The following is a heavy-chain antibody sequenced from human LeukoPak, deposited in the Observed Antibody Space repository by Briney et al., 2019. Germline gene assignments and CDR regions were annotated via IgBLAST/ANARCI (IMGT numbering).Heavy chain of an antibody. Sequence: SETLSLTCTVSGGSISSYFWSWIRQAPGKGLEWIGYIYYSGRTSYNPSLKSRVTISVDTSKSQFSLKLSSVTAADTAVYYCARPSSYYYYMDVWGKGTTVTVSS. CDR2: IYYSGRT. CDR1: GGSISSYF. J-gene: IGHJ6*03. CDR3: ARPSSYYYYMDV. D-gene: IGHD3-16*02. V-gene: IGHV4-59*08.